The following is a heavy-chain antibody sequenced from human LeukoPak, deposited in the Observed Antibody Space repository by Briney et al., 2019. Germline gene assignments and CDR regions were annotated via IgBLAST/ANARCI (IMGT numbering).Heavy chain of an antibody. Sequence: SETLSLTCAVYGGSFSPYYWSWIRQPPGKGLEWIGEINHSGSTNYNPSLQSRVNISQDKSKNQFSLRLSSVTAADTAVYYGARGGFYCGGDCYVDYWGQGTLVTVSS. J-gene: IGHJ4*02. CDR2: INHSGST. CDR1: GGSFSPYY. D-gene: IGHD2-21*02. V-gene: IGHV4-34*01. CDR3: ARGGFYCGGDCYVDY.